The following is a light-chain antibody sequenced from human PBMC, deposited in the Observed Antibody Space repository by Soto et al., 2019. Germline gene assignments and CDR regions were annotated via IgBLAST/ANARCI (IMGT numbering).Light chain of an antibody. Sequence: QSALTQPASVSGSPGQSITISCTGTSSDVGGYNYVSWYQQHPGKAPKLMIYDVSNRPSGVSNRFSGSKSGNTASLTISGLQAEDEADYYCSSYRSSSTLGAVFGGGTQLTVL. CDR3: SSYRSSSTLGAV. CDR2: DVS. J-gene: IGLJ7*01. V-gene: IGLV2-14*01. CDR1: SSDVGGYNY.